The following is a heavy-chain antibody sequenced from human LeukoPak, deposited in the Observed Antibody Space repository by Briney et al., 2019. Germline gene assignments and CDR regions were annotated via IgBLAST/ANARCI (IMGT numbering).Heavy chain of an antibody. Sequence: PSQTLSLTCTVSGGSISSGSYCWSWIRQPAGKGLEWIGRIYTSGSTNYNPSLKSRVTISVDTSQNQFSLKLTSVTAADTAVYYCARVTIFGVVFDPWGQGTLVTVSS. CDR3: ARVTIFGVVFDP. J-gene: IGHJ5*02. V-gene: IGHV4-61*02. CDR2: IYTSGST. CDR1: GGSISSGSYC. D-gene: IGHD3-3*01.